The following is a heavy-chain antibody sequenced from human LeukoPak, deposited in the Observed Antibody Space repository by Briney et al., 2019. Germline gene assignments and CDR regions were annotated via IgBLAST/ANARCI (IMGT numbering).Heavy chain of an antibody. CDR1: GFTFSSYG. CDR2: ISYDGSNK. V-gene: IGHV3-30*18. CDR3: AKDRPRTRYYDSSGSPDH. Sequence: PGRSLRLSCAASGFTFSSYGMHWVRQAPGKGLEWVAVISYDGSNKYYADSVKGRFTTSRDNSMNTLYVQMNSLRAEDTAVYYCAKDRPRTRYYDSSGSPDHWGQGTLVTVSS. D-gene: IGHD3-22*01. J-gene: IGHJ4*02.